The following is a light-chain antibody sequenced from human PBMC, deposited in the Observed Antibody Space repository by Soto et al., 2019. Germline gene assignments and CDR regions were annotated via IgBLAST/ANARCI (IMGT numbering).Light chain of an antibody. V-gene: IGKV4-1*01. Sequence: DIVMTQSPDSLAVSLGERATINCKSSQNILYSSNNKNYLAWYQHKPGQPPKLLIYWASTRESGGPDRFSGNGSGTDLTLTISSMQAEDVAVYYCQKYYGTSITFGQGKRLEIK. CDR3: QKYYGTSIT. CDR2: WAS. CDR1: QNILYSSNNKNY. J-gene: IGKJ5*01.